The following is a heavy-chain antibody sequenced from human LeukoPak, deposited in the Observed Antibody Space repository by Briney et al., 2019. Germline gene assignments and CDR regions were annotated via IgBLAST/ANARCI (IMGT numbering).Heavy chain of an antibody. Sequence: GTSLRLSCVGSGFTFSSYGMHWVRQAPGKGLEWVAVIWYDGSNKYYADSVKGRFTISRDNSKNTLYLQMNSLRAEDTAVYYCARDRSSSVWGSYRFDYWGQGTLVTVSS. CDR1: GFTFSSYG. V-gene: IGHV3-33*08. CDR2: IWYDGSNK. CDR3: ARDRSSSVWGSYRFDY. D-gene: IGHD3-16*02. J-gene: IGHJ4*02.